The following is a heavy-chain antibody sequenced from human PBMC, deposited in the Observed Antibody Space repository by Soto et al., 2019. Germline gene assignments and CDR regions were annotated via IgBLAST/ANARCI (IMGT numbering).Heavy chain of an antibody. D-gene: IGHD1-26*01. J-gene: IGHJ6*02. V-gene: IGHV1-18*04. CDR2: ISAYNGNT. CDR1: GYTFTSYG. Sequence: GASVKVSCKASGYTFTSYGISWVRQAPGQGLEWMGWISAYNGNTNYAQKLQGRVTMTTDTSTSTAYMELRSMRSEDTAVYYCARDDGRGGATGYYYYYYGMDVWGQGTTVTVSS. CDR3: ARDDGRGGATGYYYYYYGMDV.